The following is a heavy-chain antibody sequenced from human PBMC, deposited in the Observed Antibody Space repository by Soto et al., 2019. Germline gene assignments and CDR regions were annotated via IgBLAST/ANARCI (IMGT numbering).Heavy chain of an antibody. CDR2: ISYDGSNK. CDR1: GFTFSSYA. CDR3: ARARSSSGFDY. V-gene: IGHV3-30-3*01. Sequence: GGSLRLSCAASGFTFSSYAMHWVRQAPGKGLEWVAVISYDGSNKYYADSVKGRFTISRDNSKNTMYLQMNSLRAEDTAVYYFARARSSSGFDYRYQGTLVTVSS. D-gene: IGHD6-6*01. J-gene: IGHJ4*02.